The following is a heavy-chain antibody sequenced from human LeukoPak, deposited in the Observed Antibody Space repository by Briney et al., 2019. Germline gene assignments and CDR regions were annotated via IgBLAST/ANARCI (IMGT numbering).Heavy chain of an antibody. CDR1: GGSVSSGSYY. Sequence: SETLSLTCTVSGGSVSSGSYYWIWIRQPPGKGLEWIGYLHDSGRTNYNPSLRSRVTISVDTSKNHFSLRLSSVTAADTAMYYCARAGGVDTAMDANFDYWGQGTLVTVSS. D-gene: IGHD5-18*01. J-gene: IGHJ4*02. V-gene: IGHV4-61*03. CDR2: LHDSGRT. CDR3: ARAGGVDTAMDANFDY.